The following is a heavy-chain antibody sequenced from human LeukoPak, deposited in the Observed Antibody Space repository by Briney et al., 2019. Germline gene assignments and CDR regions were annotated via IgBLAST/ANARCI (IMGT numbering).Heavy chain of an antibody. CDR1: GYTFTTYD. V-gene: IGHV1-8*01. Sequence: ASVKVPCRASGYTFTTYDINWVRQATGQGLEWMGWMNPNSGNTGYTQKFQGRVTMTRNTSISTAYMELSSLRSEDTAGYYCARGRGSGHKENWFDPWGQGTLVTVSS. J-gene: IGHJ5*02. D-gene: IGHD6-19*01. CDR3: ARGRGSGHKENWFDP. CDR2: MNPNSGNT.